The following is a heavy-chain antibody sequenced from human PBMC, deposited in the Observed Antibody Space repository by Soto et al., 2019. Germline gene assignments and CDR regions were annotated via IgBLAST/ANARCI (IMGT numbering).Heavy chain of an antibody. CDR1: GFSLSTSGVG. CDR3: AHTLPPWGGMDV. J-gene: IGHJ6*02. Sequence: QITLKESGPTLVKPTQTLTLTCTFSGFSLSTSGVGVGWIRQPPGKALEWLALIYWDDDKRYSPSLKRRLTITKDTSKNQVVLTMTNMDHVDTATYYCAHTLPPWGGMDVWGQGTTVTVSS. V-gene: IGHV2-5*02. D-gene: IGHD7-27*01. CDR2: IYWDDDK.